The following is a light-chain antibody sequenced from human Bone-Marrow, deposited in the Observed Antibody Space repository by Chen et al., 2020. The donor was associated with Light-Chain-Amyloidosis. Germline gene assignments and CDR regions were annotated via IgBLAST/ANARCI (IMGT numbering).Light chain of an antibody. CDR3: QQYGTSPLT. CDR2: GSS. Sequence: EIVLTQSPGTLSLSPGEGANLSCRASQTISSNYLTWYQQEFGQAPRLLIYGSSSRATGIPDRFTGSGSVTDFTLTNNRLEPEDFAMYYCQQYGTSPLTFGGGTKVEIK. V-gene: IGKV3-20*01. J-gene: IGKJ4*01. CDR1: QTISSNY.